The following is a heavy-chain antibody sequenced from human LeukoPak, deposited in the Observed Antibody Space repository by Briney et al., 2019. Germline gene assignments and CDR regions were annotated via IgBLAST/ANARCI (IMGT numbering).Heavy chain of an antibody. CDR2: MNPNSGNT. D-gene: IGHD3-10*01. CDR1: GYTFTRYD. CDR3: AGVGFARFDP. J-gene: IGHJ5*02. Sequence: ASVTASYQASGYTFTRYDMNLVRQATGQGLEWMGWMNPNSGNTGYAQKFQGRVTMTRNTSISTAYMELSSLRSEDTAVYYCAGVGFARFDPWGQGTLVTVSS. V-gene: IGHV1-8*01.